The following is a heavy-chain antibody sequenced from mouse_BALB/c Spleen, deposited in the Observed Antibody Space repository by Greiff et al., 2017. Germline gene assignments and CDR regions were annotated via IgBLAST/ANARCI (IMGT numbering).Heavy chain of an antibody. CDR1: GYSFTGYN. CDR2: IDPYYGGT. V-gene: IGHV1-39*01. D-gene: IGHD2-2*01. J-gene: IGHJ4*01. CDR3: ARRGGGLRDYAMDY. Sequence: VQLKESGPELEKPGASVKISCKASGYSFTGYNMNWVKQSNGKSLEWIGNIDPYYGGTSYNQKFKGKATLTVDKSSSTAYMQLKSLTSEDSAVYYCARRGGGLRDYAMDYWGQGTSVTVSS.